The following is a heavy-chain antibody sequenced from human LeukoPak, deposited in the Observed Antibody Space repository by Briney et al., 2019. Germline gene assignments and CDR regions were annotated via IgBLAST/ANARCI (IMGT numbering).Heavy chain of an antibody. D-gene: IGHD2-2*01. Sequence: ASVKVSCKASGGTFSSYAISWVRQAPGQRLEWMGWINAGNGNTKYSQKFQGRVTITRDTSASTAYMELSSLRSEDTAVYYCARAQDPAKYCSSTSCLYGMDVWGQGTTVTVSS. J-gene: IGHJ6*02. CDR3: ARAQDPAKYCSSTSCLYGMDV. CDR1: GGTFSSYA. CDR2: INAGNGNT. V-gene: IGHV1-3*01.